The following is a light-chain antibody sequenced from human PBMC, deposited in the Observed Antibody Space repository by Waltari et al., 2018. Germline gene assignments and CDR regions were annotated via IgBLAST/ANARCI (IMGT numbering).Light chain of an antibody. CDR2: EVS. CDR1: RSDVGNYNL. CDR3: CSYAGHSTYV. J-gene: IGLJ1*01. Sequence: QPARTQPASVSGSPGQSITISCAGSRSDVGNYNLVSWSQQHPAKAPKLMLYEVSQRPSGVSNRFSGSKSGNTASLTISGLQPEDETDYYCCSYAGHSTYVFGTGTKVTVL. V-gene: IGLV2-23*02.